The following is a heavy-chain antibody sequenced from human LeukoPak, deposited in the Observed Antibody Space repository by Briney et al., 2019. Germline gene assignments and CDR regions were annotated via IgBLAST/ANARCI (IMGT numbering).Heavy chain of an antibody. Sequence: SQTLSLTCTVSGGSISSGDYYWSWIRQPPGKGLEWIGYIYYSGSTYYNPSLKSRVTISVDTSKNQFSLKLSSVTAADTAVYYCARRHTVTTSIGFGPWGQGTLVTVSS. V-gene: IGHV4-30-4*01. CDR2: IYYSGST. CDR1: GGSISSGDYY. CDR3: ARRHTVTTSIGFGP. D-gene: IGHD4-17*01. J-gene: IGHJ5*02.